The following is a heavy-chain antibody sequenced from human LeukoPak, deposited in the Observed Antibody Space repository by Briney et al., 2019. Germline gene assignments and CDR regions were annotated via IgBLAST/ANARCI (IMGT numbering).Heavy chain of an antibody. D-gene: IGHD3-3*01. CDR3: ARGRGVGYDFWSGYSGINWFDP. Sequence: ASVKVSCKASGYTFTGYYMHWVRQAPGQGLEWMGWINPNSGGTNYAQKFQGRVTMTRDTSISTAYMELSRLRSDDTPVYYCARGRGVGYDFWSGYSGINWFDPWGQGTLVTVSS. J-gene: IGHJ5*02. CDR1: GYTFTGYY. CDR2: INPNSGGT. V-gene: IGHV1-2*02.